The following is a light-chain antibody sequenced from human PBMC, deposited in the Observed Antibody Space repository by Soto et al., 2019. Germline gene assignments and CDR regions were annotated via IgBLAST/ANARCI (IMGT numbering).Light chain of an antibody. V-gene: IGLV2-14*01. J-gene: IGLJ2*01. CDR2: DVS. CDR1: SSDDGCYNY. CDR3: SSYTSGSTLVV. Sequence: QSALTQPASVSGSPGQSITISCTGTSSDDGCYNYVSWYQQHPGKAPTLTIYDVSNRPSGVSNRLSGSKSVNTASLTISGLQAEDQADYYCSSYTSGSTLVVFGGGTKLTVL.